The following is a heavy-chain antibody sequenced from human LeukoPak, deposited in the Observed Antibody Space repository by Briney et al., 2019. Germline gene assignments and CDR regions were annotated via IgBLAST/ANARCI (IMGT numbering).Heavy chain of an antibody. Sequence: ASVKVSCKASGYTFTSYVINWVRQATGQGLEWMGWMNPNSGNTGYAQKCQGRVTMTRNTSISTAYRELSSLRSEDTAVYYCARDGGYSGSYGDAFDIWGQGTMVTVSS. D-gene: IGHD1-26*01. V-gene: IGHV1-8*01. CDR2: MNPNSGNT. CDR1: GYTFTSYV. J-gene: IGHJ3*02. CDR3: ARDGGYSGSYGDAFDI.